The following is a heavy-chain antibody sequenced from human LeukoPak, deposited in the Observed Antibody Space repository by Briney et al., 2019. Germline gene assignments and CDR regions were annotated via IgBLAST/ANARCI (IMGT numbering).Heavy chain of an antibody. CDR3: ARMGLWFGELLGRRDY. V-gene: IGHV3-66*01. CDR2: IYRAGSA. J-gene: IGHJ4*02. CDR1: GFTFSGDY. D-gene: IGHD3-10*01. Sequence: GGSLRLSCAASGFTFSGDYMSWVRQAPGKGLEWVSIIYRAGSAHYADSVKGRFIISRDNSKNTLELQTNSLRADDTAVYYCARMGLWFGELLGRRDYWGQGTQVTVSS.